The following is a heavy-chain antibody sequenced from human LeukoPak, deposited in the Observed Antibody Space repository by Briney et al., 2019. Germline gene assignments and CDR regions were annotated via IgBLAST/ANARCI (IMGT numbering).Heavy chain of an antibody. CDR3: ARDAGFIAGYCSSGNCPFEY. CDR1: GGSINTYY. J-gene: IGHJ4*02. V-gene: IGHV4-59*01. Sequence: SETLSLTCPVSGGSINTYYWSWIRQPPGKGLEWIGYIYYSGSTNYNPSLKSRVSISVDTSKNQFSLKLSSVTAADTAVYYCARDAGFIAGYCSSGNCPFEYWGQGTLVTVSS. CDR2: IYYSGST. D-gene: IGHD2-15*01.